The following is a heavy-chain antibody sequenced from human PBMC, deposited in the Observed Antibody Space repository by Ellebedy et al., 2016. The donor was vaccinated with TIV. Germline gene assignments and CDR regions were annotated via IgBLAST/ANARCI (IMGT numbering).Heavy chain of an antibody. CDR2: IYPGDSDT. J-gene: IGHJ3*02. CDR1: GYSFRSHW. V-gene: IGHV5-51*01. D-gene: IGHD5-24*01. Sequence: GESLKISCKGTGYSFRSHWIAWVRQMPGKGLEWMGIIYPGDSDTRYSPALQGQVTISADKSISTAYLHLNGLKASDTAMYYCARHASVETITVAFDIWGQGTMVSVSS. CDR3: ARHASVETITVAFDI.